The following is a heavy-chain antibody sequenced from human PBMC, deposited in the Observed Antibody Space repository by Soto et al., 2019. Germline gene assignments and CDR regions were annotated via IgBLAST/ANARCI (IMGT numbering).Heavy chain of an antibody. CDR2: IYYSGGT. Sequence: SETLSLTCTVSGGSISSYYWSWIRQPPGKGLEWIGYIYYSGGTHYNPSLKSRVTVSVDTSKNQFSLKLTSVTAADTAVYFCVSHRNYIVVSGSFFDYWSQGTLVTVSS. CDR3: VSHRNYIVVSGSFFDY. J-gene: IGHJ4*02. V-gene: IGHV4-59*04. CDR1: GGSISSYY. D-gene: IGHD6-19*01.